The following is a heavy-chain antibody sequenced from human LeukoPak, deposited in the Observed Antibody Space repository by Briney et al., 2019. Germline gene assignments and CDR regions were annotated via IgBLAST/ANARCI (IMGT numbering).Heavy chain of an antibody. D-gene: IGHD1-26*01. V-gene: IGHV6-1*01. Sequence: SQTLSLTCAISGDSVSSNSAAWNWIRQSPSRGLEWLGRTYYRSKWYNDYAVSVKSRITINPDTSKNQFSLQLNSVTPEDTAVYYCARAGGLVGATLRKSNWFDPWGQGTLVTVSS. CDR1: GDSVSSNSAA. CDR2: TYYRSKWYN. CDR3: ARAGGLVGATLRKSNWFDP. J-gene: IGHJ5*02.